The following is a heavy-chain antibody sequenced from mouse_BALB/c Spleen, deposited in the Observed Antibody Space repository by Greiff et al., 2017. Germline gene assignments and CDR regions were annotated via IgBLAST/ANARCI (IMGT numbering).Heavy chain of an antibody. CDR3: ARGVYGNPFAY. D-gene: IGHD2-1*01. J-gene: IGHJ3*01. CDR1: GFNIKDTY. CDR2: IDPANGNT. V-gene: IGHV14-3*02. Sequence: VHVKQSGAELVKPGASVKLSCTASGFNIKDTYMHWVKQRPEQGLEWIGRIDPANGNTKYDPKFQGKATITADTSSNTAYLQLSSLTSEDTAVYYCARGVYGNPFAYWGQGTLVTVSA.